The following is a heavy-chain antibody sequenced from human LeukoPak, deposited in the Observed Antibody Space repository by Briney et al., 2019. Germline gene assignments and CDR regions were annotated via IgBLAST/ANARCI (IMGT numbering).Heavy chain of an antibody. CDR1: GFTFSSYW. CDR2: IKEDGSIQ. Sequence: PGGSLRLSCVASGFTFSSYWMTWVRQAPGKGLEWLASIKEDGSIQYYLDSVRGRFTISRDNAKASVYLQLSSLRADDTAVYYFARDVWTGVAVSDYWGQGTLVTVSS. V-gene: IGHV3-7*01. D-gene: IGHD6-19*01. CDR3: ARDVWTGVAVSDY. J-gene: IGHJ4*02.